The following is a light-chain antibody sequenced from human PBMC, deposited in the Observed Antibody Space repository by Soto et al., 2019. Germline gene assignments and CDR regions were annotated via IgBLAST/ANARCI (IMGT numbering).Light chain of an antibody. Sequence: EVVLTKSAAALSLSPGERAIPFCRASPSVSSYFASYQHNPGQAPRLLIYDASNRATGIPARFSGSGSGTYFTLTISVEDPEDCAVYYCQQRSYWPETFGQGTKVDI. V-gene: IGKV3-11*01. J-gene: IGKJ1*01. CDR1: PSVSSY. CDR3: QQRSYWPET. CDR2: DAS.